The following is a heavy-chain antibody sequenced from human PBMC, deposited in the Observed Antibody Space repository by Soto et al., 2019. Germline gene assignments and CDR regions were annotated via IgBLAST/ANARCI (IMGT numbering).Heavy chain of an antibody. CDR2: IYYSGSA. Sequence: QVQLQESGPGLVKPSDTLSLICAVSGYSISSSNWWGWIRQPPGKGLEWIGNIYYSGSAYYNPSLKSRVTMSVDTSKNQFSLKLTSVTAVDTAVYYCARGDYAKAFDIWGQGTTVIVSS. V-gene: IGHV4-28*03. D-gene: IGHD2-2*01. CDR1: GYSISSSNW. CDR3: ARGDYAKAFDI. J-gene: IGHJ3*02.